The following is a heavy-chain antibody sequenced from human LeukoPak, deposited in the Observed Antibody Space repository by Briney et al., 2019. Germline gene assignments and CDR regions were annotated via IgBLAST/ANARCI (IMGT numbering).Heavy chain of an antibody. CDR2: INTNTGNP. CDR3: ARVSEYDFWSGYYTRWFDP. Sequence: GASVKVSCKASGYTFTGYYMHWVRQAPGQGLEWMGWINTNTGNPTYAQGFTGRFVFSFDTSVSTAYLQISRLKAEDTAVYYCARVSEYDFWSGYYTRWFDPWGQGTLVTVSS. D-gene: IGHD3-3*01. CDR1: GYTFTGYY. J-gene: IGHJ5*02. V-gene: IGHV7-4-1*02.